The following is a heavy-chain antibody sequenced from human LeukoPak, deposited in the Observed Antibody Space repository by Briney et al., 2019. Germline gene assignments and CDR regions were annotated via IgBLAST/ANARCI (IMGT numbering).Heavy chain of an antibody. CDR2: IYYSGST. CDR3: ARQQLSQLYYFDY. Sequence: SETLSLTCTVSGGSMSSYYWSWIRQPPGKGLEWIGYIYYSGSTKYNPSLKSRVTISVDTSKNQFSLKLSSVTAADTAVYYCARQQLSQLYYFDYWGQGTLVTVSS. D-gene: IGHD6-13*01. V-gene: IGHV4-59*01. J-gene: IGHJ4*02. CDR1: GGSMSSYY.